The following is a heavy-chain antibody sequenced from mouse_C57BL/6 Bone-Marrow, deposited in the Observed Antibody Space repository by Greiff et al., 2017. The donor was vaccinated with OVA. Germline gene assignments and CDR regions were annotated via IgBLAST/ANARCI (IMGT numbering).Heavy chain of an antibody. CDR2: ISSGSSTI. V-gene: IGHV5-17*01. J-gene: IGHJ2*01. Sequence: EVTLVESGGGLVKPGGSLKLSCAASGFTFSDSGMHWVRQAPEKGLEWVAYISSGSSTIYYADTVKGRFTISRDNAKNTLFLQMTSLRSEDTAMYYCARGNSFDYWGQGTTLTVSS. CDR1: GFTFSDSG. CDR3: ARGNSFDY.